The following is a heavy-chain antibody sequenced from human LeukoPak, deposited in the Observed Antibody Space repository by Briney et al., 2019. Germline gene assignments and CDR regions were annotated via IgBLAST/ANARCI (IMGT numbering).Heavy chain of an antibody. V-gene: IGHV1-69*13. CDR1: GGTFSSYA. Sequence: SVKVSCKASGGTFSSYAISWVRQAPGQGLEWMGGIIPIFGTANYAQKFQGRVTITADESTSTAYMELSSLRSEDTAVYYCARDRHQLPSPEWNMDVWGKGTTVTVSS. CDR2: IIPIFGTA. D-gene: IGHD2-2*01. J-gene: IGHJ6*03. CDR3: ARDRHQLPSPEWNMDV.